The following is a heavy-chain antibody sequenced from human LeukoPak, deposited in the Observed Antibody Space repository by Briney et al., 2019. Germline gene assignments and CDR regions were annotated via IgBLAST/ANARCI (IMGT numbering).Heavy chain of an antibody. CDR1: GFTLADHA. CDR3: GRHLLRSVGSTGLDF. V-gene: IGHV3-49*04. CDR2: IRTKAYGETT. D-gene: IGHD1-26*01. J-gene: IGHJ4*02. Sequence: GGSLRLSCIASGFTLADHAMSWVRQAPGKGLEWAGFIRTKAYGETTEYAASVKGRFTILRDDSTNIAYLQMNGLKAEDTAVYYCGRHLLRSVGSTGLDFWGQGTLVTVAS.